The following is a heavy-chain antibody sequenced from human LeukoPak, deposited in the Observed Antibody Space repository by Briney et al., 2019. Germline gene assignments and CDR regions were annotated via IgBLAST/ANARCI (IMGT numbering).Heavy chain of an antibody. V-gene: IGHV3-9*01. CDR2: ISWNSGYI. CDR1: GLTFDDYA. J-gene: IGHJ4*02. CDR3: AKVFGGNSFDY. Sequence: PGGSLRLSCAASGLTFDDYAMHWVRQAPGKGLEWVSGISWNSGYIGYADSVKGRFTISRDNAKNSLYLQMNSLRAEDTALYYCAKVFGGNSFDYWGQGTLVTVSS. D-gene: IGHD4-23*01.